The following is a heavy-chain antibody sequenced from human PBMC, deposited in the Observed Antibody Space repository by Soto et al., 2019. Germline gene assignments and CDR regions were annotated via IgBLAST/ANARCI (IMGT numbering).Heavy chain of an antibody. J-gene: IGHJ6*02. V-gene: IGHV1-18*01. CDR2: ISAYNGNT. D-gene: IGHD3-10*01. Sequence: ASVKVSCKASGYTFTSYGISWVRQAPGQGLEWMGWISAYNGNTNYAQKLQGRVTMTTDTSTSTAYMELRSLRSDDTAVYHCARGGSLWFGELSAYYYGMDVWGQGTTVTVSS. CDR3: ARGGSLWFGELSAYYYGMDV. CDR1: GYTFTSYG.